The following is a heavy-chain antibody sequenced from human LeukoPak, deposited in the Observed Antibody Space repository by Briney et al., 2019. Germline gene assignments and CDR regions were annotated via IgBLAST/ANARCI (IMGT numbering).Heavy chain of an antibody. CDR2: IYYSGST. CDR1: GGSISSYY. J-gene: IGHJ6*02. Sequence: PSETLSLTCTVSGGSISSYYWSWIRQPPGKGLEWIGYIYYSGSTNYNPSLKNRVTISVDTSKNQFSLKLSSVTAADTAVYYCARHPPEYYDFWSGYPYYYYGMDVWGQGTTVTVSS. V-gene: IGHV4-59*08. D-gene: IGHD3-3*01. CDR3: ARHPPEYYDFWSGYPYYYYGMDV.